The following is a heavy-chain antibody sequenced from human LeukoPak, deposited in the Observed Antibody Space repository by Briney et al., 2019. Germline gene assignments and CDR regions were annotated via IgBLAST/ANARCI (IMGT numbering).Heavy chain of an antibody. Sequence: GGSLRLSCAASGFTFSSYGMHWVRQAPGKGLEWVAVISYDGSNKYYADSVKGRFTISRDNSKNTLYLQMNSLRAEDTAVYYCARDHPRRGYFDYWGQGTLVTVSS. CDR3: ARDHPRRGYFDY. D-gene: IGHD3-10*01. V-gene: IGHV3-30*03. J-gene: IGHJ4*02. CDR2: ISYDGSNK. CDR1: GFTFSSYG.